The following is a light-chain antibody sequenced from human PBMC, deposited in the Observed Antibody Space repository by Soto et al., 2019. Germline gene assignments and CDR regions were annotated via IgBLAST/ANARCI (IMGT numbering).Light chain of an antibody. J-gene: IGLJ1*01. V-gene: IGLV2-14*01. Sequence: QSALPQPASVSGSPGQSITISLTGTSSGFRDYNYVSWYQQLPGNAPKLIMYEVSNRPSGISNRFSGSKSGNTAALTSAGLQAEDEADYYCSSKSPDFFGTGIKLTVL. CDR2: EVS. CDR3: SSKSPDF. CDR1: SSGFRDYNY.